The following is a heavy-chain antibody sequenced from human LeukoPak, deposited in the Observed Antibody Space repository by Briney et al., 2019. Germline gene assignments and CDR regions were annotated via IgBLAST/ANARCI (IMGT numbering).Heavy chain of an antibody. Sequence: GGSLRLSCAASGFTFNSYDMYWVRQVIGKGLEWVSAIDKGPNTYYSDSVKGRFTISRDNVKNFLYLQMNSLRAEDTAIYYCVRERPNYGLDGFDVWGHGTMVTVSS. D-gene: IGHD3-10*01. V-gene: IGHV3-13*01. CDR1: GFTFNSYD. CDR3: VRERPNYGLDGFDV. CDR2: IDKGPNT. J-gene: IGHJ3*01.